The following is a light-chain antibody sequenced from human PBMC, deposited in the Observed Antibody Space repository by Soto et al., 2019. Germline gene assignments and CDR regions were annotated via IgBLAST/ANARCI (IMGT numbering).Light chain of an antibody. CDR3: QQYNYWPGT. Sequence: EIVMTQSPATLSASPGAIVTLSCRASQDIRSSLAWYQQKTGQAPRLLIYGESIRATGVPDTFSGSGSGTELNLSISRLQSEHLGVYYCQQYNYWPGTCGQGTKVDIK. CDR2: GES. CDR1: QDIRSS. V-gene: IGKV3-15*01. J-gene: IGKJ1*01.